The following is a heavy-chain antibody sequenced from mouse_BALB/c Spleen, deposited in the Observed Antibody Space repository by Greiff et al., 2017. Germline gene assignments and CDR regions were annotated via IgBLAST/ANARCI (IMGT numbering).Heavy chain of an antibody. CDR3: ARRGSTMITTVDY. Sequence: EVHLVESGGDLVKPGGSLKLSCAASGFTFSSYGMSWVRQTPDKRLEWVATISSGGSYTYYPDSVKGRFTISRDNAKNTLYLQMSSLKSEDTAMYYFARRGSTMITTVDYWGQGTTLTVSS. D-gene: IGHD2-4*01. V-gene: IGHV5-6*01. CDR2: ISSGGSYT. J-gene: IGHJ2*01. CDR1: GFTFSSYG.